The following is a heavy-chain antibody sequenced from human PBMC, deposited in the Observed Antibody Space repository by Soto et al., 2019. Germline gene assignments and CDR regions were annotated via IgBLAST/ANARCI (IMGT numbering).Heavy chain of an antibody. J-gene: IGHJ5*02. Sequence: EVQLVESGGGLVQPGGSLRLSCAASGFTVSSTYMSWVRQAPGKGLECVSVIYSGGSTYYSDSVKGRFTISRDNSKNKLYLQINSLRDEDTAVYYCARDRPNWFDPWGQGTLVTVSS. V-gene: IGHV3-53*01. CDR1: GFTVSSTY. CDR3: ARDRPNWFDP. CDR2: IYSGGST. D-gene: IGHD6-6*01.